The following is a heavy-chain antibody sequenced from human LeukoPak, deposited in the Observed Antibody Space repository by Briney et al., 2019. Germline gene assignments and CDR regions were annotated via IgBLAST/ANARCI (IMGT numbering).Heavy chain of an antibody. CDR3: ARDDGGSSGWYVY. D-gene: IGHD6-19*01. Sequence: ASVTVSFKSSGYTFTSYGISLVRQAPGQGLEWMGWISAYNGNTNYSHKLQGRVTMTTDTSTSTAYMELRSLRSDDTAVYYCARDDGGSSGWYVYWGQGTLVTVSS. CDR1: GYTFTSYG. J-gene: IGHJ4*02. CDR2: ISAYNGNT. V-gene: IGHV1-18*01.